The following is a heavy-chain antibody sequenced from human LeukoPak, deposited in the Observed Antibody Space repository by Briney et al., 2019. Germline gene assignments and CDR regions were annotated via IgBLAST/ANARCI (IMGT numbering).Heavy chain of an antibody. Sequence: SGTLSLTCAVSGGSISSSNWWSWVRQHPGKGLERIGYIYYTGSTFYNPSLKSRVTISVDTSKDQVSLKLSSVTAADTAVYYCARTRSSGYLTSDYWGQGILVTVSS. V-gene: IGHV4-4*02. D-gene: IGHD3-22*01. CDR1: GGSISSSNW. CDR3: ARTRSSGYLTSDY. CDR2: IYYTGST. J-gene: IGHJ4*02.